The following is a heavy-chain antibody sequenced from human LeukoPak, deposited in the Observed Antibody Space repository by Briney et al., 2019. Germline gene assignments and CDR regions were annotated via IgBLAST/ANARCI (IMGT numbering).Heavy chain of an antibody. D-gene: IGHD5-12*01. CDR3: AKDRYGDYEAPFHYYMDA. V-gene: IGHV1-2*02. Sequence: GASVKVSCKASGGTFSSYAINWVRQAPGQGLEWMGWINPNSGVTNYAQKLQGRVTITRDTSIDTAYMQLSRLRSDDTAVYYCAKDRYGDYEAPFHYYMDAWGRGTTVTVSS. J-gene: IGHJ6*03. CDR2: INPNSGVT. CDR1: GGTFSSYA.